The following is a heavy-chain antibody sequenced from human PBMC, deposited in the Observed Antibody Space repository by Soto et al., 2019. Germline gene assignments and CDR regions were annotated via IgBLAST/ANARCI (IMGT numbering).Heavy chain of an antibody. J-gene: IGHJ5*02. CDR3: ARGGVAARKGRWFDP. D-gene: IGHD6-25*01. Sequence: SETLSLTCTVSGGSISSYYWGWIRQPPGKGLERIGYNHYSGSTNYNPSLRSRVTIAVDTPKNQFSLKVNSMIAADTAIYYCARGGVAARKGRWFDPWGQGTLVTVS. V-gene: IGHV4-59*01. CDR2: NHYSGST. CDR1: GGSISSYY.